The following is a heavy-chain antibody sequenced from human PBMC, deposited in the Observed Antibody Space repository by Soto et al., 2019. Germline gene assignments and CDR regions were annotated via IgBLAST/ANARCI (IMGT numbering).Heavy chain of an antibody. CDR3: AVSIAARPGDFDY. CDR2: IYYSGST. J-gene: IGHJ4*02. D-gene: IGHD6-6*01. Sequence: LSLTCTVSGGSISSYYWSWIRQPPGKGLEWIGYIYYSGSTNYNPSLKSRVTISVDTSKNQFSLKLSSVTAADTAVYYCAVSIAARPGDFDYWGQGTLVTVSS. V-gene: IGHV4-59*01. CDR1: GGSISSYY.